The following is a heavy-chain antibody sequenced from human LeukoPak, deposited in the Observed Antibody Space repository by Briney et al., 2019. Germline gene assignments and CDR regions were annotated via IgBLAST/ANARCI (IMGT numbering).Heavy chain of an antibody. D-gene: IGHD3-10*01. J-gene: IGHJ4*02. CDR1: GSTFSSYA. Sequence: GGSLRLSCAASGSTFSSYAMSWVRQAPGKGLEWVSAISGSGGSTYYADSVKGRFTISRDNSKNTLYLQMNSLRAEDTAVYYCAKGPAVLLWFGESYFDYWGQGTLVTVSS. CDR3: AKGPAVLLWFGESYFDY. CDR2: ISGSGGST. V-gene: IGHV3-23*01.